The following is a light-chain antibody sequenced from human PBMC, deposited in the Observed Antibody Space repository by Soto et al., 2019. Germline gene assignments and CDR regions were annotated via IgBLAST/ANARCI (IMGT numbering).Light chain of an antibody. Sequence: EIVLTQSPGTLSLSPGERATLSCRASQSVSSTYLIWYQQKPGQAPRLLIYGASSRATGVPDRFSGGGSGTDFTPTISRLEPEDFAVYYCQQYDTFPRTFGQGTKVDIK. CDR2: GAS. J-gene: IGKJ1*01. V-gene: IGKV3-20*01. CDR1: QSVSSTY. CDR3: QQYDTFPRT.